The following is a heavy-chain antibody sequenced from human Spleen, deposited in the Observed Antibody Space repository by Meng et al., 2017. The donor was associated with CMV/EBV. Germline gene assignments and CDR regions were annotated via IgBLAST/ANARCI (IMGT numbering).Heavy chain of an antibody. Sequence: GGSLRLSCAASGFTFSSYEMNWVRQAPGKGLEWVSYISNSGSTIYYADSVKGRFTISRNNAKNSLYLQMNSLRAEDTAVYYCASTPYCSSTNCFPTWGQGTLVTVPQ. J-gene: IGHJ4*02. V-gene: IGHV3-48*03. CDR2: ISNSGSTI. D-gene: IGHD2-2*01. CDR1: GFTFSSYE. CDR3: ASTPYCSSTNCFPT.